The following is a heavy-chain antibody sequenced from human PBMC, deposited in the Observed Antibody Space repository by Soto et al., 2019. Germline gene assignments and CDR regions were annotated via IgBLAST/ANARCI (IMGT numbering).Heavy chain of an antibody. CDR1: GFIFENLG. V-gene: IGHV3-23*01. CDR3: AKNQGVELVPLATVDWFDP. D-gene: IGHD1-26*01. J-gene: IGHJ5*02. Sequence: GGSPRLSCAASGFIFENLGMSWVRQAPGKGLEWISSISGSGVKNYYADSVKGRLTIYRDNSKSTVYLELNNLSAEDTAVYHCAKNQGVELVPLATVDWFDPWGQGS. CDR2: ISGSGVKN.